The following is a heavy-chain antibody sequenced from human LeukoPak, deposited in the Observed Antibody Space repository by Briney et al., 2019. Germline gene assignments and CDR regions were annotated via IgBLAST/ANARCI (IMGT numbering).Heavy chain of an antibody. Sequence: PSETLSLTCAVSGGSISSSNWWSWVRQPPGKGLEWIGEIYHSGSTNYNPSLKSRVTMSVDTSKNQFSLKLRSVTAADTAVYYCARVEVNTAMESVSFGWFGPWGQGTRVIVSS. CDR1: GGSISSSNW. D-gene: IGHD5-18*01. J-gene: IGHJ5*02. CDR3: ARVEVNTAMESVSFGWFGP. V-gene: IGHV4-4*02. CDR2: IYHSGST.